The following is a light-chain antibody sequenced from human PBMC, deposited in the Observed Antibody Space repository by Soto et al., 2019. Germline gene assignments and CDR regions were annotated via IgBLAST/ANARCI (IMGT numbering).Light chain of an antibody. V-gene: IGLV2-8*01. Sequence: QSVLTQPPSASGSPGQSVSISCTGTSSNVGGYNYVSWYQQHPGKAPKLIIYEVDKRPSGVPDRFSGSKAGSTASLTVSGLQADDEAEYYCWSYAGRNTYVFGTGTKLTVL. CDR3: WSYAGRNTYV. CDR1: SSNVGGYNY. J-gene: IGLJ1*01. CDR2: EVD.